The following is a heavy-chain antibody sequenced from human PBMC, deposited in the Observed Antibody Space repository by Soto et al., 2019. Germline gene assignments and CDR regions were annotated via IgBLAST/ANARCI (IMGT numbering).Heavy chain of an antibody. V-gene: IGHV3-23*01. Sequence: GWALRLSCAASEFTFSSYAMNWVRQAPGKGLEWVSVISGGGGTTYYADSVKGRFRISRDNSKNTLYLQMNSLRVEDTAVYYCAKGKVAYDNSGLQYFYYFPMSVWGQGTTVTVSS. CDR1: EFTFSSYA. D-gene: IGHD3-22*01. CDR2: ISGGGGTT. J-gene: IGHJ6*02. CDR3: AKGKVAYDNSGLQYFYYFPMSV.